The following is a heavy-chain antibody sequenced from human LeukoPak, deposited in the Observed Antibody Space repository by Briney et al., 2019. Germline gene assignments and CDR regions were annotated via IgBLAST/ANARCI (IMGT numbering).Heavy chain of an antibody. J-gene: IGHJ6*03. CDR3: ARGSGGSYYYYYYMDV. CDR1: GYTFTSYD. CDR2: MNPNSGNT. D-gene: IGHD2-15*01. Sequence: ASVTVSFTASGYTFTSYDINWVRQAPGQGLEWMGWMNPNSGNTGYAQKFQGRVTMTRNTSISTAYMELSSLRSEDTAVYYCARGSGGSYYYYYYMDVWGKGTTVTVSS. V-gene: IGHV1-8*01.